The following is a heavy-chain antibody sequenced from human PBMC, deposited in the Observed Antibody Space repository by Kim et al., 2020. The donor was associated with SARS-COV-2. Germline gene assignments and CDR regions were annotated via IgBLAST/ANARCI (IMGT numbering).Heavy chain of an antibody. CDR3: ARSFRPTYYYDSSGYSDYYYYYGMDV. J-gene: IGHJ6*02. D-gene: IGHD3-22*01. CDR2: IYSGGST. CDR1: GFTVSSNY. Sequence: GGSLRLSCAASGFTVSSNYMSWVRQAPGKGLEWVSVIYSGGSTYYADSVKGRFTISRDNSKNTLYPQMNSLRAEDTAVYYCARSFRPTYYYDSSGYSDYYYYYGMDVWGQGTTVTVSS. V-gene: IGHV3-66*02.